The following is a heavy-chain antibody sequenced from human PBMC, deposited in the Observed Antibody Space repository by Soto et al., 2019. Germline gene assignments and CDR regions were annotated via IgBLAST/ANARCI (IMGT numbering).Heavy chain of an antibody. Sequence: TSETLSLTCTFSGGSISSSSYYWGWIRQPPGKGLEWIGSIYYSGSTYYNPSLKSRVTISVDTSKNQFSLKLSSVTAADTAVYYCRGNWFDPWGQGTLVTVSS. CDR1: GGSISSSSYY. CDR2: IYYSGST. J-gene: IGHJ5*02. V-gene: IGHV4-39*01. CDR3: RGNWFDP.